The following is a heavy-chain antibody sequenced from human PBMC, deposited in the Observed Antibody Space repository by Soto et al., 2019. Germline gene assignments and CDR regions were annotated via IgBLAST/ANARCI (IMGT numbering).Heavy chain of an antibody. CDR1: GFTFSSYD. D-gene: IGHD3-22*01. Sequence: GESLKISCAASGFTFSSYDMHWVRQATGKGLEWVSAIGTAGDTYYPGSVKGRFTISRENAKNSLYLQMNSLRAGDTAVYYCARQGIVGAFDIWGQGTMVTVSS. CDR3: ARQGIVGAFDI. CDR2: IGTAGDT. J-gene: IGHJ3*02. V-gene: IGHV3-13*01.